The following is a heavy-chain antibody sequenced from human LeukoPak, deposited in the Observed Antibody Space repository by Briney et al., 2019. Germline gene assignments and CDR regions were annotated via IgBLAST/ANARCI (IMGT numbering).Heavy chain of an antibody. V-gene: IGHV3-21*01. D-gene: IGHD6-6*01. CDR2: ISSSSSYI. Sequence: GGSLRLSCAASGFTFSRHWMGWARQAPGKGLEWVSSISSSSSYIYYADSVKGRFTISRDNAKNSLYLQMNSLRAEDTAVYYCAREYSSSHYFDYWGQGTLVTVSS. CDR3: AREYSSSHYFDY. CDR1: GFTFSRHW. J-gene: IGHJ4*02.